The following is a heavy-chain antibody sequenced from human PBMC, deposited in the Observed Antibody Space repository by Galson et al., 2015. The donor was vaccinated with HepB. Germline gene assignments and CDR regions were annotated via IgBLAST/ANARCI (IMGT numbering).Heavy chain of an antibody. V-gene: IGHV4-59*01. CDR1: GDSISTYY. D-gene: IGHD6-13*01. Sequence: QVQLQESGPELVKPSETLSLTCTVSGDSISTYYWSWIRQPPGKGLEWIGYSGSTTYNPSLKSRVTISVDTSKNQFSLKLTSVTAADTAVYYCARAMAAAGNDAFDIWGQGTMVTVSS. CDR3: ARAMAAAGNDAFDI. CDR2: SGST. J-gene: IGHJ3*02.